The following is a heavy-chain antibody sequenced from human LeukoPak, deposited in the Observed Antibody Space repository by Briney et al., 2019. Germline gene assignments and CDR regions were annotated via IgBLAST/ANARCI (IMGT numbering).Heavy chain of an antibody. Sequence: SETLSLTCGVNGGSFNGFYWSWVRQAPGKGLEWVGSIYYSGSTYYNPSLKSRVTISVDTSKNQFSLKLSSVTAADTAVYYCARRTELLAWGQGTLVTVSS. CDR3: ARRTELLA. CDR2: IYYSGST. J-gene: IGHJ4*02. D-gene: IGHD3-10*01. CDR1: GGSFNGFY. V-gene: IGHV4-34*01.